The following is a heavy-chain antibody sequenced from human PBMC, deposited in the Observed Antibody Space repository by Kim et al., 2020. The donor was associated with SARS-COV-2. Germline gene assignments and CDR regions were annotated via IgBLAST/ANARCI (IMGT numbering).Heavy chain of an antibody. CDR2: ISPDGSAT. V-gene: IGHV3-74*01. D-gene: IGHD3-10*01. J-gene: IGHJ4*02. CDR3: LYSPFGGSNS. CDR1: GFIFSSNW. Sequence: GGSLRLSCAASGFIFSSNWMHWVRQDPGKGLVWVSLISPDGSATKYADSVKGRFTISRDNAKNTLYLQMNSLRVEDSAVYYCLYSPFGGSNSWGQGTLVTVSS.